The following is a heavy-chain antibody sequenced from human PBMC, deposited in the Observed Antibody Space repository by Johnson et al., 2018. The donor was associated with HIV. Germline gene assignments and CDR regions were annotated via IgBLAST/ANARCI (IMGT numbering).Heavy chain of an antibody. J-gene: IGHJ3*02. D-gene: IGHD2-15*01. CDR2: IYSGGST. CDR1: GFTVSSNY. Sequence: MQLVESGGGLVQPGGSLRLSCAASGFTVSSNYMSWVRQDPGKGLEWVSVIYSGGSTYYADSVKGRFTISRDNSKNTLYLQMNTLRAEDTAVYYCGGVGRTGSAFDMWGLGTMVTVSS. V-gene: IGHV3-66*02. CDR3: GGVGRTGSAFDM.